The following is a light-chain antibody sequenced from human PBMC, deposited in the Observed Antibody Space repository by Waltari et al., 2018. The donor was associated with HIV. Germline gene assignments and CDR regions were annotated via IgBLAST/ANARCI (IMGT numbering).Light chain of an antibody. J-gene: IGLJ1*01. CDR3: AAWDDTLKVYV. CDR2: NDE. CDR1: GSNIRSNY. Sequence: QSVLAQPPSVSGAPGQRVTISCSGSGSNIRSNYVNWYQQLPVTAPRVLIYNDEQRPSGVPARVSGSKAGTTASLAISGLQSEDEADYYCAAWDDTLKVYVFGTGTKVTVL. V-gene: IGLV1-44*01.